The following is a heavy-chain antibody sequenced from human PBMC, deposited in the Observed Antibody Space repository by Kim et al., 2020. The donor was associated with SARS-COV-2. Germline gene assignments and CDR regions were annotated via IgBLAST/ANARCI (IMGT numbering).Heavy chain of an antibody. CDR2: ISSSSSYT. D-gene: IGHD3-3*01. CDR3: ARDDHDFWSGQGRPGFGY. V-gene: IGHV3-11*05. J-gene: IGHJ4*02. Sequence: GGSLRLSCAASGFTFSDYYMSWIRQAPGKGLEWVSYISSSSSYTNYADSVTGRFTISRDNAKNSLYLQMNSMRAEDTAVYYCARDDHDFWSGQGRPGFGYWSQGTLVTVYS. CDR1: GFTFSDYY.